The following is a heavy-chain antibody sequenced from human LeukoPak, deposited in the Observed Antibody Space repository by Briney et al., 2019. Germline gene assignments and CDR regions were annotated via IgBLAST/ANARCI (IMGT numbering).Heavy chain of an antibody. CDR2: ISYDGSNK. CDR3: ARSDY. Sequence: GRSLRLSCAASGFTFSSYAMHWVRQAPGKGLEWVAVISYDGSNKYYADSVKGRFTISRDNSKNTLYLQMNSLRAEDTAVYYCARSDYWGQGTLVTVSS. J-gene: IGHJ4*02. V-gene: IGHV3-30-3*01. CDR1: GFTFSSYA.